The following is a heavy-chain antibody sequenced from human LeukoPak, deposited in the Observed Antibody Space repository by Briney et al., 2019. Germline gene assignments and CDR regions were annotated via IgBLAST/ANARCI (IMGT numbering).Heavy chain of an antibody. CDR1: GGSISSYY. J-gene: IGHJ4*02. CDR3: ARVRVGGTFYYFDY. CDR2: IYYSGTT. Sequence: SETLSLTCTVSGGSISSYYWSWIRQPPGKGLEWIGYIYYSGTTNYNPSLKSRVTISVDTSKNQFSLRLTSVTAADTAVYYCARVRVGGTFYYFDYWGQGTLVTASS. D-gene: IGHD2/OR15-2a*01. V-gene: IGHV4-59*01.